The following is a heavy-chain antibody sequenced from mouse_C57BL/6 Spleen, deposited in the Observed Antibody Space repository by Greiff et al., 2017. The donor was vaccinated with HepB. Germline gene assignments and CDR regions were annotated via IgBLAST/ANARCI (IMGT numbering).Heavy chain of an antibody. V-gene: IGHV14-3*01. D-gene: IGHD4-1*01. CDR3: ARNKGELGDFDY. Sequence: EVQLQQSVAELVRPGASVKLSCTASGFNIKNTYMHWVKQRPEQGLEWIGRIAPANGNTKYAPKFPGKATITADTSSNTAYLPLSSLTSEDTAIYYCARNKGELGDFDYWGQGTTLTVSS. CDR2: IAPANGNT. CDR1: GFNIKNTY. J-gene: IGHJ2*01.